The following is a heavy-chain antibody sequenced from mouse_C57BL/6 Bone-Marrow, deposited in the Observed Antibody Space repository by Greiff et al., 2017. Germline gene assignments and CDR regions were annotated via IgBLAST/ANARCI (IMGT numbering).Heavy chain of an antibody. V-gene: IGHV2-9-1*01. J-gene: IGHJ1*03. CDR3: DRNWGYGSSYGDFDV. CDR2: IWTGGGT. D-gene: IGHD1-1*01. CDR1: GFSLTSYA. Sequence: VMLVESGPGLVAPSQSLSITCTVSGFSLTSYAISWVRQPPGKGLEWLGVIWTGGGTNYNSALKSRLSISKYNYKSQVFLKMKRMKTEDTARDYCDRNWGYGSSYGDFDVWGTGTTVTVSS.